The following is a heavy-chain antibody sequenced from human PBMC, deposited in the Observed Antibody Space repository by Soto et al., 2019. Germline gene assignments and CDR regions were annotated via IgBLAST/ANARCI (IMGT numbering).Heavy chain of an antibody. D-gene: IGHD1-26*01. J-gene: IGHJ4*02. CDR1: GGSINQYY. CDR2: IYYSGTT. Sequence: SETLSLTCTVSGGSINQYYWTWLRQPPGKGLEWMGYIYYSGTTTNYNPSLKSRVTLSVDTSKNQFSLKLSSVTAADTAVYYCARLGGSYAVPHFDYWGQGTLVT. CDR3: ARLGGSYAVPHFDY. V-gene: IGHV4-59*08.